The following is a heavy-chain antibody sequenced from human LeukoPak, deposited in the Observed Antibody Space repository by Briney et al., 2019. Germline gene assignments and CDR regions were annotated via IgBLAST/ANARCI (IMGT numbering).Heavy chain of an antibody. CDR1: GFTFSNYW. J-gene: IGHJ3*02. D-gene: IGHD2-21*01. CDR3: AKDGGMNGGEDAFDI. V-gene: IGHV3-7*03. Sequence: GGSLRLSCEGSGFTFSNYWMSWVRQAPGKGLEWVANIKTDGSEKYYVDSVKGRFTISRDNAKNSLYLQMNSLRAEDTALYYCAKDGGMNGGEDAFDIWGQGTMVTVSS. CDR2: IKTDGSEK.